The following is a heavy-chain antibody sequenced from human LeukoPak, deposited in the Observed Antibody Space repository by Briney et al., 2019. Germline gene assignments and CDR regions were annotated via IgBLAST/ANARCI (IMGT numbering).Heavy chain of an antibody. Sequence: SVKVSCKASGGTFNNYVINWVRQAPGQGLEWMGGIIPMFGTTNFAQKFQGRVTITADESTSTAYMELSSLRSEDTAVYYCARGVARKHYYDSSGYLEYFQHWGQGTQVTVSS. CDR1: GGTFNNYV. D-gene: IGHD3-22*01. V-gene: IGHV1-69*13. CDR2: IIPMFGTT. J-gene: IGHJ1*01. CDR3: ARGVARKHYYDSSGYLEYFQH.